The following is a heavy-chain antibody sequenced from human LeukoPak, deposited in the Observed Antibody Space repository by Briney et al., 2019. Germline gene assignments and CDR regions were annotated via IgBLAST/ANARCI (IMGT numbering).Heavy chain of an antibody. V-gene: IGHV1-18*01. CDR3: AKGGAKGRDGYNLGS. D-gene: IGHD5-24*01. CDR1: GYTFTSYG. Sequence: ASVKVSCKASGYTFTSYGISWVRQAPGQGLEWMGWISAYNGNTNYAQKLQGRVTMTTDTSTSTAYMELRSLRAEDTAVYYCAKGGAKGRDGYNLGSWGQGTLVTVSP. CDR2: ISAYNGNT. J-gene: IGHJ5*02.